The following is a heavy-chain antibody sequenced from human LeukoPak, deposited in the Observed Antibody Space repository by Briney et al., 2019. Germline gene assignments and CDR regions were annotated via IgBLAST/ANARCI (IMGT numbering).Heavy chain of an antibody. CDR3: ARGYKPASGKDGAFDI. Sequence: SETLSLTCTVSGPSISSGSYWGWIRHPPAKELLYLGCLSHTGSTFYNPSLKSQVTISLDTSKNQFSLKLSSVTAADTALYYCARGYKPASGKDGAFDIWGQGAMVTVSS. CDR2: LSHTGST. V-gene: IGHV4-38-2*02. CDR1: GPSISSGSY. D-gene: IGHD6-13*01. J-gene: IGHJ3*02.